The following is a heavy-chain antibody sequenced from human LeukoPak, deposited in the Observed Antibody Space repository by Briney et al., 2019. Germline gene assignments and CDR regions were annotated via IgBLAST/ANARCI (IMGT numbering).Heavy chain of an antibody. J-gene: IGHJ3*02. CDR1: GGSISSSSYY. CDR3: ARADYYDSTDAFDI. V-gene: IGHV4-39*07. CDR2: IYYSGST. Sequence: SETLSLTCTVSGGSISSSSYYWGWIRQPPGKGPEWIGSIYYSGSTYYNPSLKSRVTISVDTSKNQFSLKLSSVTAADTAVYYCARADYYDSTDAFDIWGQGTMVTVSS. D-gene: IGHD3-22*01.